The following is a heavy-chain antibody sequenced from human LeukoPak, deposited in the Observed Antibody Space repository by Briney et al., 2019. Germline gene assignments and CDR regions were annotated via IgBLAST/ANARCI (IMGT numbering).Heavy chain of an antibody. CDR1: GFTLTSYA. Sequence: GGSWGLSGAASGFTLTSYAMGGVGQPPGKGLRWVSGISGSGDNTYYADSVKGRFTISRDNSKNTLYVQVNSLGTEDTAAYYCAKGSYYDSSGSFYFDYWGQGTLVTVSS. V-gene: IGHV3-23*01. CDR3: AKGSYYDSSGSFYFDY. J-gene: IGHJ4*02. CDR2: ISGSGDNT. D-gene: IGHD3-22*01.